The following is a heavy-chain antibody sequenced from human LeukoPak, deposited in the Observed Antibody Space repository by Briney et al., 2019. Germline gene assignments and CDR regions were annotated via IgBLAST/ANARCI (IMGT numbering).Heavy chain of an antibody. J-gene: IGHJ4*02. CDR1: GFTFRSYS. D-gene: IGHD5-12*01. CDR2: ISSISSYI. CDR3: ARDIVTAMVDY. V-gene: IGHV3-21*01. Sequence: GGSLRLSCEASGFTFRSYSMNWVRQAPGKGLNWDSSISSISSYIYYSDSGKGRFTISRYKAKNSLYLQMSSLRADATAVYYCARDIVTAMVDYWGQGTLVTVSS.